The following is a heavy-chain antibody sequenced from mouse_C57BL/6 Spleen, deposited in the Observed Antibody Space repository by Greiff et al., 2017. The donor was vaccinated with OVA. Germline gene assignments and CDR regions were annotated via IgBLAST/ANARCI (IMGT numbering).Heavy chain of an antibody. V-gene: IGHV14-2*01. D-gene: IGHD2-1*01. CDR3: ARVYYGNWYFDV. CDR1: GFNIKDYY. J-gene: IGHJ1*03. Sequence: EVQLQQSGAELVKPGASVKLSCTASGFNIKDYYMHWVKQRTEQGLAWIGRIDPEDGETKYAPKFQGKATITADTSSNTAYLQLSSLTSEDTAVYYCARVYYGNWYFDVWGTGTTVTVSS. CDR2: IDPEDGET.